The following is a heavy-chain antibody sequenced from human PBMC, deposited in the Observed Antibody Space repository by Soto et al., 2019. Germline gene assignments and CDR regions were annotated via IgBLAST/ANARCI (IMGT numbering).Heavy chain of an antibody. D-gene: IGHD3-10*01. CDR1: GYTFTSYG. J-gene: IGHJ6*02. Sequence: ASVKFSCKASGYTFTSYGISWVRQAPGQGLECMGWISAYNGNTNYAQKLQGRVTMTTXTXXSXXXMELXXLTXDATAVYCCAGDKCGPGIGFYYYHYGVDVWG. CDR3: AGDKCGPGIGFYYYHYGVDV. V-gene: IGHV1-18*01. CDR2: ISAYNGNT.